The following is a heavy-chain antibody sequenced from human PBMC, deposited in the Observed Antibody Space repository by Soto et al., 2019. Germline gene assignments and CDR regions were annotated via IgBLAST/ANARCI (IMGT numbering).Heavy chain of an antibody. CDR3: ATPLIAGTRTIVVVSAAPLRAFDI. J-gene: IGHJ3*02. V-gene: IGHV1-69*01. D-gene: IGHD2-2*01. CDR2: IIPIFGTA. CDR1: GGTFSSYA. Sequence: VKVSCKASGGTFSSYAISWVRQAPGQGLEWMGGIIPIFGTANYAQKFQGRVTITADESTSTAYTELSSLRSEDTAVYYCATPLIAGTRTIVVVSAAPLRAFDIWGQGTMVTV.